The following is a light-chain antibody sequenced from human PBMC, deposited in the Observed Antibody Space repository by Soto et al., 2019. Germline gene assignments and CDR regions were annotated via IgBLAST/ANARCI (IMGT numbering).Light chain of an antibody. CDR2: GAS. CDR3: QQYNNWPPIP. Sequence: EIVMSLSPVTLSVSPGERATLSCRASQSVSSNLAWYQQKPGQAPRLLIYGASTRATGIPARFSGSGSGTEFTLTISSLQSEDFAVYYCQQYNNWPPIPFGQVTRLEI. CDR1: QSVSSN. J-gene: IGKJ5*01. V-gene: IGKV3-15*01.